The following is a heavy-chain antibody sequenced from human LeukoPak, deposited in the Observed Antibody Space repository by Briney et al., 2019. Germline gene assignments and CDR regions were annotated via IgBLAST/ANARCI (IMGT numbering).Heavy chain of an antibody. CDR2: INHRGST. Sequence: PSETLSLTCGVYGGSFSGYYWSWTRQPPGKGLEWIGEINHRGSTNYNPSLKSRLTISVDTSRNQFSLKLNSVTAADTAVYYCAREGYDILTGYFNDYWGQGTLVTVSS. D-gene: IGHD3-9*01. CDR3: AREGYDILTGYFNDY. V-gene: IGHV4-34*01. J-gene: IGHJ4*02. CDR1: GGSFSGYY.